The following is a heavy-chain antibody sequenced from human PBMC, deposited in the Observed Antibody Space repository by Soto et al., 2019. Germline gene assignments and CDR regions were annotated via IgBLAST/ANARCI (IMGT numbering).Heavy chain of an antibody. J-gene: IGHJ4*02. V-gene: IGHV3-23*01. D-gene: IGHD3-10*01. CDR2: IGVSGDTT. CDR1: GFTFSSYA. Sequence: HPGGSLRLSCAASGFTFSSYAMSWVRQAPGKGLEWVSAIGVSGDTTYYADSVKGRFTISRDNSKNTLYLQMGSLRAEETAVYYCAKVRRFGELRSLYWGQGTLVTVSS. CDR3: AKVRRFGELRSLY.